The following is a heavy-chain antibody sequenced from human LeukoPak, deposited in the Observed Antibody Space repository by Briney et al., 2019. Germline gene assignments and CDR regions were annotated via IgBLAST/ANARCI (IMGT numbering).Heavy chain of an antibody. J-gene: IGHJ4*02. Sequence: SETLSLTCTVSGGSISSYYWSWIRQPPGKGLEWIGYIYYSGSTNYNPSLKSRVTISVDTSKNQFSLKLSSVTAADTAVYYCARFPFWSGGGGAFDYWGQGTLVTVSS. CDR1: GGSISSYY. V-gene: IGHV4-59*01. D-gene: IGHD3-3*01. CDR3: ARFPFWSGGGGAFDY. CDR2: IYYSGST.